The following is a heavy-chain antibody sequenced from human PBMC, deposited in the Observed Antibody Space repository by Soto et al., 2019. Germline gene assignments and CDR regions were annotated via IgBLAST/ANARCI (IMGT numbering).Heavy chain of an antibody. CDR3: AREGSYHYFDY. CDR1: DGSVSRGGYY. CDR2: IYYTGRT. J-gene: IGHJ4*02. V-gene: IGHV4-31*03. Sequence: QVQLQESGPGLVKPSQTLSLACTVSDGSVSRGGYYWSWLRQSPGKGLEWTGNIYYTGRTSYNPSRKSRVTISLETSKRQFSLRLASVSAADTALYYCAREGSYHYFDYWGQGALVTVSS. D-gene: IGHD1-26*01.